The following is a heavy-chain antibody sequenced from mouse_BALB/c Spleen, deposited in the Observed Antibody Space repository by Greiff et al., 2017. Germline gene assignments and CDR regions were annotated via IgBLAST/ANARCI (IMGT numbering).Heavy chain of an antibody. Sequence: EVQLQQSGGGLVKPGGSLKLSCAASGFTFSSYAMSWVRQTPEKRLEWVASISSGGSTYYPDSVKGRFTISRDNARNILYLQMSSLRSEDTAMYYCARGRGGNYGDAMDYWGQGTSVTVSS. J-gene: IGHJ4*01. CDR2: ISSGGST. CDR1: GFTFSSYA. V-gene: IGHV5-6-5*01. CDR3: ARGRGGNYGDAMDY. D-gene: IGHD2-1*01.